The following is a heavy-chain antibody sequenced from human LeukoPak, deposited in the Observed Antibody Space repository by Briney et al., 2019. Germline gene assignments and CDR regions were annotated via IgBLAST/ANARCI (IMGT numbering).Heavy chain of an antibody. CDR2: IKQDESEI. J-gene: IGHJ4*02. D-gene: IGHD6-19*01. Sequence: GGSLRLSCAASGFTLSSHWMHWVRQAPGKGLEWVANIKQDESEIYYVDSVKGRFTISRDNAENSLCLQMNSLRAEDTAVYYCARDIGVWSAYWGQGTLVTVSS. CDR3: ARDIGVWSAY. CDR1: GFTLSSHW. V-gene: IGHV3-7*01.